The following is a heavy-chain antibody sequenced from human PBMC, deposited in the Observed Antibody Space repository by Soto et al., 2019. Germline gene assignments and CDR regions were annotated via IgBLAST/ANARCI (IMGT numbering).Heavy chain of an antibody. V-gene: IGHV3-30-3*01. J-gene: IGHJ5*02. CDR3: ALGYCSSPSCPVSP. D-gene: IGHD2-2*01. CDR1: GFTFSSYA. CDR2: ISYDGSNK. Sequence: QVQLVESGGGVVQPGRSLRLSCAASGFTFSSYAMHWVRQAPGKGLEWVAVISYDGSNKFYADSVKGRFTISRDNSKNTLYLQMNSLRAEDTAVYYCALGYCSSPSCPVSPWGQGTLVTVSS.